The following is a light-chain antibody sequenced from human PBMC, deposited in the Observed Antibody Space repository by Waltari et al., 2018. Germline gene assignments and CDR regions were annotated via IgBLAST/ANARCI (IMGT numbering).Light chain of an antibody. CDR3: SSYSGTYTLL. J-gene: IGLJ3*02. CDR2: DVT. Sequence: QSALTQPRSVSESPGQSVTISCTGTNYDVGYYNYVSWYQHHPGKAPKLMIYDVTKRPSGVPDRFSGSKYGNTASLTISGLQAGDEADYYCSSYSGTYTLLFGGGTKLTVL. V-gene: IGLV2-11*01. CDR1: NYDVGYYNY.